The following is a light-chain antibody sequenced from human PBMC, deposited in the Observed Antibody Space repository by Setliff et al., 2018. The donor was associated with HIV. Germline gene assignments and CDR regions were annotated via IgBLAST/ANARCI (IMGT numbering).Light chain of an antibody. V-gene: IGLV2-14*01. J-gene: IGLJ1*01. CDR3: SSYTSSITPYV. Sequence: QSVLTQPASVSGSPGQSITISCTGTISDVGGFNYVSWYQQHPGKAPKLMIYEVSNRPSWISNRFSGSKSANTASLTISGLQAEDEADYYCSSYTSSITPYVFGTGTKVTVL. CDR2: EVS. CDR1: ISDVGGFNY.